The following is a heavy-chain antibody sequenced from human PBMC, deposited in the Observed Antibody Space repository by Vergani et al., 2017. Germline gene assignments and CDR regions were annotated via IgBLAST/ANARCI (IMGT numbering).Heavy chain of an antibody. V-gene: IGHV4-39*01. D-gene: IGHD6-19*01. Sequence: QLQLQESGPGLVKPSATLSLTCSVSGASIRSSNYYWGWIRQPPGKGLEWIASIYYSGSNYYKPSLKSRVTISVDTSKNQFFLKLSSVTAADPAVYFCSKHSSVEWLVKLGWIDPWGQGILVTVFS. CDR2: IYYSGSN. CDR3: SKHSSVEWLVKLGWIDP. CDR1: GASIRSSNYY. J-gene: IGHJ5*02.